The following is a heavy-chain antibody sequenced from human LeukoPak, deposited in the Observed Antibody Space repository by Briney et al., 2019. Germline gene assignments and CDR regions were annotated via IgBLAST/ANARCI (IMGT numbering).Heavy chain of an antibody. V-gene: IGHV3-23*01. Sequence: GSLRLSCAASVFTFSSYAMSWVRQAPGKGLEWVSAISGSGGSTYYADSVKGRFTISRDNSKNTLYLQMNSLRAEDTAVYYCAKAEAYYDFWSGISAGFDYWGQGTLVTVSS. CDR3: AKAEAYYDFWSGISAGFDY. CDR1: VFTFSSYA. CDR2: ISGSGGST. J-gene: IGHJ4*02. D-gene: IGHD3-3*01.